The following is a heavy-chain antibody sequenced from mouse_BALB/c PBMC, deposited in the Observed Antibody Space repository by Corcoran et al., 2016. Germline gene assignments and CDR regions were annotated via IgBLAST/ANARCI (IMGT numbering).Heavy chain of an antibody. CDR3: ARSYRYWYFDV. Sequence: QVQLQQSGPELVKPGASVKISCKASGYSFTSYYIHWVKQRPGQGLEWIGWIFPGSGNTKYNEKFKGKATLTADTSSSTAYMQLSSLTSEDSAVYFCARSYRYWYFDVWGAGTTVTVSS. CDR2: IFPGSGNT. CDR1: GYSFTSYY. V-gene: IGHV1-66*01. J-gene: IGHJ1*01. D-gene: IGHD2-14*01.